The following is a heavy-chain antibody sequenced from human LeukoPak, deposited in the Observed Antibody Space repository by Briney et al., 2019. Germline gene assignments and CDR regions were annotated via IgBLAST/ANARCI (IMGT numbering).Heavy chain of an antibody. CDR3: ASLVSKVGDYEYYFDY. J-gene: IGHJ4*02. V-gene: IGHV1-46*01. D-gene: IGHD4-17*01. CDR1: GYTLTSYY. Sequence: GASVKVSCKASGYTLTSYYMHWVRQAPGQGLEWMGIINPSGGSTSYAQKFQGRVTMTRDMSTSTVYMELSSLRSEDTAVYYCASLVSKVGDYEYYFDYWGQGTLVTVSS. CDR2: INPSGGST.